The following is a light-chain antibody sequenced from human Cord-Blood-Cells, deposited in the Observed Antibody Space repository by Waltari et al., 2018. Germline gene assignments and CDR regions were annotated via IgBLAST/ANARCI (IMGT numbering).Light chain of an antibody. J-gene: IGLJ2*01. V-gene: IGLV2-14*03. CDR3: SSYTSSSTLV. CDR1: SSDVGGYNY. CDR2: DVS. Sequence: QSALTQPASVSGSPGQSITISCTGTSSDVGGYNYVSWYQHHPGKSPKLMIYDVSNRPAGVSNRCSGSKSGNTASLTISGLQVEDEADYYCSSYTSSSTLVFGGGTKLTVL.